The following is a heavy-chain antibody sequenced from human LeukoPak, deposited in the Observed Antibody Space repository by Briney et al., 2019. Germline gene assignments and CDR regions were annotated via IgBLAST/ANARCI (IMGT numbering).Heavy chain of an antibody. CDR3: ARDRGAVADWFDP. D-gene: IGHD6-19*01. CDR2: IIPIFGTA. Sequence: SVKVSCKASGGTFSSYAISWVRQAPGQGLEWMGGIIPIFGTANYAQKFQGRVTITADEFTSTAYMELSSLRSEDTAVYYCARDRGAVADWFDPWGQGTLVTVSS. CDR1: GGTFSSYA. V-gene: IGHV1-69*13. J-gene: IGHJ5*02.